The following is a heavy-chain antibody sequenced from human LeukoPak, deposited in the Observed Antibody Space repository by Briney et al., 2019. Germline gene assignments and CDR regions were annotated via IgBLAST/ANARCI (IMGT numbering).Heavy chain of an antibody. CDR1: GFTFSSYS. J-gene: IGHJ4*02. Sequence: GGSLRLSCAASGFTFSSYSMNWVRQAPGKGLEWVSSISSSSSYIYYADSVKGRFTISRDNAKNSLYLQMNSLRAEDTAVYYCARVNGARVRGVTDYWGQGTLVTVSS. D-gene: IGHD3-10*01. V-gene: IGHV3-21*04. CDR2: ISSSSSYI. CDR3: ARVNGARVRGVTDY.